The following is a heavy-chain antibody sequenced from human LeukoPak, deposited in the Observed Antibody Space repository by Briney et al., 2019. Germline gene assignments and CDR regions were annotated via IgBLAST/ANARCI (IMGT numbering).Heavy chain of an antibody. J-gene: IGHJ5*02. CDR1: GFTFSSYW. Sequence: GGSLRLSCAASGFTFSSYWMSWVRQAPGRGLVWVSRINSDGSSTSYADSVKGRFTISRDNAKNTLYLQVNSLRDEDTAVYYCARAQVVAGTGGFDPWGQGTLVTVSS. CDR2: INSDGSST. CDR3: ARAQVVAGTGGFDP. D-gene: IGHD6-19*01. V-gene: IGHV3-74*01.